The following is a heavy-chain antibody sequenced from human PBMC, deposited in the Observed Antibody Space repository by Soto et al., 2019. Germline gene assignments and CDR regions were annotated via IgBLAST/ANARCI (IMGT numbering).Heavy chain of an antibody. CDR1: GFTFSSYA. J-gene: IGHJ6*02. V-gene: IGHV3-30-3*01. D-gene: IGHD5-18*01. Sequence: QVQLVASGGGVVQPGRSLRLSCAASGFTFSSYAMHWVRQAPGKGLEWVAVISYDGSNKYYADSVKGRFTISRDNSKNTLYLQMNSLRAEDTAVYYCARDILRLYSYGTSYGMDVWGQGTTVTVSS. CDR3: ARDILRLYSYGTSYGMDV. CDR2: ISYDGSNK.